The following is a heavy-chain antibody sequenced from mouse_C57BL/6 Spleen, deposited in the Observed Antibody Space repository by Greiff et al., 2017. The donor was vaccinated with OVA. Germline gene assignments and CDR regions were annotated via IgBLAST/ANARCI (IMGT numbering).Heavy chain of an antibody. CDR1: GFNIKDYY. CDR3: TAYYSNYFAWFAY. J-gene: IGHJ3*01. D-gene: IGHD2-5*01. Sequence: EVMLVESGAELVRPGASVKLSCTASGFNIKDYYMHWVKQRPEQGLEWIGRIDPEDGDTEYAPKFQGKATMTADTSSNTAYLQLSSLTSEDTAVYYCTAYYSNYFAWFAYWGQGTLVTVSA. V-gene: IGHV14-1*01. CDR2: IDPEDGDT.